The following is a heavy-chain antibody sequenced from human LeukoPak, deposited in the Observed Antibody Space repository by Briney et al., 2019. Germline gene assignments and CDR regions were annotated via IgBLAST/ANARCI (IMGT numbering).Heavy chain of an antibody. CDR3: ARGYYDSSGYGGFDP. J-gene: IGHJ5*02. Sequence: GGSLRLSCAASGFTVSSNYMSWVRQAPGKGLEWVSVIYSGGSTYYADSVKGRFTIFRDNSKNTLYLQMNSLRAEDTAVYYCARGYYDSSGYGGFDPWGQGTLVTVSS. V-gene: IGHV3-53*01. D-gene: IGHD3-22*01. CDR1: GFTVSSNY. CDR2: IYSGGST.